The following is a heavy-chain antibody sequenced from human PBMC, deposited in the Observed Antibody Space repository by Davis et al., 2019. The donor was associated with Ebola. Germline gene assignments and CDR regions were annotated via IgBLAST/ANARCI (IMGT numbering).Heavy chain of an antibody. Sequence: MPSETLSLTCAVSGGSISSSNWWSWVRQPPGKGLEWIGEIYHSGSTNYNPSLKSRVTISVDKSKNQFSLKLSSVTAADTAVYYCARGSYDILTGWLDYWGQGTLATVSS. CDR1: GGSISSSNW. CDR3: ARGSYDILTGWLDY. CDR2: IYHSGST. J-gene: IGHJ4*02. V-gene: IGHV4-4*02. D-gene: IGHD3-9*01.